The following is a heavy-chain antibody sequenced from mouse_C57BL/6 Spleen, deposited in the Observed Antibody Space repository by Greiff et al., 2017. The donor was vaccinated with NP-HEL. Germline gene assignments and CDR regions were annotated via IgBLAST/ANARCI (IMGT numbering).Heavy chain of an antibody. CDR1: GYTFTDYE. D-gene: IGHD1-1*01. Sequence: QVQLKQSGAELVRPGASVTLSCKASGYTFTDYEMHWVKQTPVHGLEWIGAIDPETGGTAYNQKFKGKAILTADKSSSTAYMELRSLTSEDSAVYYCTRRESDYGSSWGYFDVWGTGTTVTVSS. CDR3: TRRESDYGSSWGYFDV. CDR2: IDPETGGT. V-gene: IGHV1-15*01. J-gene: IGHJ1*03.